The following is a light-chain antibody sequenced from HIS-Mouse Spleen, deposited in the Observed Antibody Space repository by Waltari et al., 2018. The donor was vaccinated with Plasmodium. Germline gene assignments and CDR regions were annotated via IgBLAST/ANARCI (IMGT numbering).Light chain of an antibody. J-gene: IGKJ5*01. CDR3: LQHNSYPIT. CDR2: AAS. Sequence: DIQMTQSPSSLSASVGDRVTITCRASQGTQNALGWYQQKPGKAPKRLIYAASSLQSGVPSRFSGSGSGTEFTLTISSLQPEYFATYSCLQHNSYPITFGQGTRLEIK. V-gene: IGKV1-17*01. CDR1: QGTQNA.